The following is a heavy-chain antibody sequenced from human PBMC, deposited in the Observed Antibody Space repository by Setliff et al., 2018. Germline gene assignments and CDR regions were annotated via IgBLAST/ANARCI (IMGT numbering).Heavy chain of an antibody. Sequence: ASVKVSCKVSGYTLTELSMHWVRQAPGKGLEWMGGFDLEDGETIYAQKFQGRVTMTEDTSTDTAYMELSSLRSEDTAVYYCVTDQKWLVLSSDHDAFDIWGQGTMVTVSS. D-gene: IGHD6-19*01. CDR2: FDLEDGET. CDR3: VTDQKWLVLSSDHDAFDI. CDR1: GYTLTELS. V-gene: IGHV1-24*01. J-gene: IGHJ3*02.